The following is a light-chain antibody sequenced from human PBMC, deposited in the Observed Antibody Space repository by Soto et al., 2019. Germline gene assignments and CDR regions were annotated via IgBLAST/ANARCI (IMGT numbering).Light chain of an antibody. CDR1: RSDDGGYAY. Sequence: QSVLSPPASVSGSRGQTITIPCTGSRSDDGGYAYVSCFQRPSGKAPKLGINAFASRHSGDPIRFSVSKPGTPAPLPIFGLHAEDEAYYYCSSYTSTRTYVCGTGTKVTV. V-gene: IGLV2-14*03. CDR2: AFA. CDR3: SSYTSTRTYV. J-gene: IGLJ1*01.